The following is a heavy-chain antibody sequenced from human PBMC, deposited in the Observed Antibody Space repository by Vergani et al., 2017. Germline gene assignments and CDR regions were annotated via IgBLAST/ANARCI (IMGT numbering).Heavy chain of an antibody. CDR2: IHYSENT. CDR1: FDSIWNLY. D-gene: IGHD6-19*01. CDR3: ASDTHSGQRADR. J-gene: IGHJ5*02. V-gene: IGHV4-59*11. Sequence: QVQLQDSGPGLVKSSETLSLTCSVSFDSIWNLYCNWIRQPPGKGLEWIGSIHYSENTNYNPSLKTRVTISVDTSKNQFSLTLTSVTAADTAVYYCASDTHSGQRADRWVQGILVTVTS.